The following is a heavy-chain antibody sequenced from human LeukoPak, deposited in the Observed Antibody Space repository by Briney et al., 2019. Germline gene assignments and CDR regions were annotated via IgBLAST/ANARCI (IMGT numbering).Heavy chain of an antibody. J-gene: IGHJ3*02. CDR2: ISYDGSNK. V-gene: IGHV3-30*03. D-gene: IGHD3-22*01. CDR1: GFTFSSYG. CDR3: ASPGDYYDSSGYSRAFDI. Sequence: GGSLRLSCAASGFTFSSYGMHWVRQAPGKGLERVAVISYDGSNKYYADSVKGRFTISRDNSKNTLYLQMNSLRAEDTAVYYCASPGDYYDSSGYSRAFDIWGQGTMVTVSS.